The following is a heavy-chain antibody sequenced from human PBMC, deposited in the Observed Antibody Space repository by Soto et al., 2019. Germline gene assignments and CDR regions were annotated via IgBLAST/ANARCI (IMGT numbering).Heavy chain of an antibody. V-gene: IGHV4-4*02. CDR1: GGSISSSNW. D-gene: IGHD2-2*01. Sequence: AETLSLTCAVSGGSISSSNWWRVFRHPGGKVLEWIGEIYHSGSTNYNPSLKSRVTISVDKSKNRFSLKLSSVTAADTAVYYCARDLKSDCSSTSCYPRFDPWGQGTLVTVSS. CDR2: IYHSGST. J-gene: IGHJ5*02. CDR3: ARDLKSDCSSTSCYPRFDP.